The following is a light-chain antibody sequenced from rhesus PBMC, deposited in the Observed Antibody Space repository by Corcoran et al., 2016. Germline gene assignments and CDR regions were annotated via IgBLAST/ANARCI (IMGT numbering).Light chain of an antibody. CDR1: QGITSY. Sequence: IQMTQSPSSLSASVGDTVTITCRARQGITSYLNWFQKKPGTAPQILIHAASSLESGVPSRFSGSGSGTEFTITISSRQPEDFAAYYCLKHNSYPFTFGPGTKLEIK. V-gene: IGKV1-28*01. J-gene: IGKJ3*01. CDR2: AAS. CDR3: LKHNSYPFT.